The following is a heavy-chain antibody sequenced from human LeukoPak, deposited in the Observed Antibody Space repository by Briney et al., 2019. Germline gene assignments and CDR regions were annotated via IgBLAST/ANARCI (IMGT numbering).Heavy chain of an antibody. Sequence: GGPLRLSCAASGFTFSSYAMSWLRQAPGKGLEWVANIKQDGSEKYYVDSVKGRFTISRDNSKNTLYLQMNSLRAEDTAVYYCAKDRGSGYDSDAFDIWGQGTMVTVSS. CDR3: AKDRGSGYDSDAFDI. CDR2: IKQDGSEK. D-gene: IGHD5-12*01. V-gene: IGHV3-7*01. J-gene: IGHJ3*02. CDR1: GFTFSSYA.